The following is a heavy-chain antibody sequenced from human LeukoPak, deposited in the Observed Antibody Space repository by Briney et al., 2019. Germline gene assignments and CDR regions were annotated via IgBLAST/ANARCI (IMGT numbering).Heavy chain of an antibody. V-gene: IGHV4-34*01. CDR2: INHSGST. D-gene: IGHD3-10*01. J-gene: IGHJ4*02. CDR1: GGSFSGYY. CDR3: ARGSSGGFEDSTTPRASRHNDY. Sequence: PSETLSLTCAVYGGSFSGYYWSWIRQPPGKGLEWIGEINHSGSTNYNPSLKSRVTISVDTSKNQFSLKLSSVTAADTAVYYCARGSSGGFEDSTTPRASRHNDYWGQGTLVTVSS.